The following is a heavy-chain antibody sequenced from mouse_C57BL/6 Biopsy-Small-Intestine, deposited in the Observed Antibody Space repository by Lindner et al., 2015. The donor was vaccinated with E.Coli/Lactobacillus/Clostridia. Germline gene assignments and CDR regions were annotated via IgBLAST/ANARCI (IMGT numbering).Heavy chain of an antibody. CDR2: IYPGDGDT. CDR1: GYAFSSSW. CDR3: AREGNGGDY. D-gene: IGHD2-1*01. J-gene: IGHJ2*01. Sequence: VQLQESGPELVKPGASVKISCKASGYAFSSSWMNWVKQRPGKGLEWIGRIYPGDGDTNYNGKFKDKATLTADKSSSTAYMQLSSLTSEDSAVYFCAREGNGGDYWGQGTTLTVSS. V-gene: IGHV1-82*01.